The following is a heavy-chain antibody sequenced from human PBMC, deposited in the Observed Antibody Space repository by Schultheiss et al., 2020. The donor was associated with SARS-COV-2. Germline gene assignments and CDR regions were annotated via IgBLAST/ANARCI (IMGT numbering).Heavy chain of an antibody. J-gene: IGHJ4*02. V-gene: IGHV4-59*01. D-gene: IGHD3-3*01. CDR3: ARGQGYDFWSGYPYFDY. CDR2: IYYSGST. CDR1: GGSISSYY. Sequence: GSLRLSCTVSGGSISSYYWSWIRQPPGKGLEWIGYIYYSGSTNYNPSLKSRVTISVDTSKNQFSLKLSSVTAADTAVYYCARGQGYDFWSGYPYFDYWGQGTLVTVSS.